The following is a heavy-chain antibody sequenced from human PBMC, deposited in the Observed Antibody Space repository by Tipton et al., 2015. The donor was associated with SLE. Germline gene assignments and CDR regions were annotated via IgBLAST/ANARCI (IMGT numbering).Heavy chain of an antibody. CDR3: ARDRGYFGFLDY. J-gene: IGHJ4*02. D-gene: IGHD5-12*01. CDR2: ISHDGNDK. Sequence: SLRFSCTDSGFTFSSHPLHWVRQAPGKGLEWVAVISHDGNDKYYADSLKGRFTISRDNSKNTLYLQMNSLRAEDTAVYYCARDRGYFGFLDYWGQGTLVTVSS. CDR1: GFTFSSHP. V-gene: IGHV3-30*04.